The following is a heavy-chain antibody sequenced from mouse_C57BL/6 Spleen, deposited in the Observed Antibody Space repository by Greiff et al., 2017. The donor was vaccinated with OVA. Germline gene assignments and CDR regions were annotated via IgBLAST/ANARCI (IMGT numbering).Heavy chain of an antibody. V-gene: IGHV1-59*01. CDR1: GYTFTSYW. CDR2: IDPSDSYT. Sequence: QVQLQQPGAELVRPGTSVKLSCKASGYTFTSYWVHWVKQRPGQGLEWIGVIDPSDSYTNYNQKFKGKATLTVDTSSSTAYMQLSSLTSEDSAVYYCARDYSNSGYFDVWGTGTTVTVSS. CDR3: ARDYSNSGYFDV. D-gene: IGHD2-5*01. J-gene: IGHJ1*03.